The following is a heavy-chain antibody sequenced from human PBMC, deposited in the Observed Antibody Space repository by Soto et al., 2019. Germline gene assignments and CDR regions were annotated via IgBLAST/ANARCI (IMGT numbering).Heavy chain of an antibody. D-gene: IGHD2-15*01. CDR1: GFTFGDYA. CDR2: IRSKAYGGTT. J-gene: IGHJ6*02. CDR3: TRDIVVVVAATQSMDV. Sequence: PVGSLRLSCTASGFTFGDYAMSWVRQAPGKGLEWVGFIRSKAYGGTTEYAASVKGRFTISRDDSKSIAYLQMNSLKTEDTAVYYCTRDIVVVVAATQSMDVWGQGTTVTVSS. V-gene: IGHV3-49*04.